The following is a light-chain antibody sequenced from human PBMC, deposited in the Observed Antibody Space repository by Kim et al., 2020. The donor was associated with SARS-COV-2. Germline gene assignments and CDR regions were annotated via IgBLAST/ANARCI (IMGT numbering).Light chain of an antibody. CDR1: SSDVGGYSS. V-gene: IGLV2-14*03. CDR2: DVS. Sequence: GQSIPISCTGTSSDVGGYSSVSWYQQHPGKAPKLIIYDVSKRPSEISNRFSGSKSGDTASLTISGLQAEDEADYYCSSLTSSNTLLFGEGAKLTVL. J-gene: IGLJ2*01. CDR3: SSLTSSNTLL.